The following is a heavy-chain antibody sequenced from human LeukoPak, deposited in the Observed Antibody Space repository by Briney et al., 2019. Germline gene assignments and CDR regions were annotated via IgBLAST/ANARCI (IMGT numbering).Heavy chain of an antibody. V-gene: IGHV1-69*05. D-gene: IGHD3-3*01. CDR3: ASTPHYDFWSGYQFDY. CDR2: IIPIFGTA. Sequence: ASVKVSSKASGGTFSSYAISWVRQAPGQGLEWMGGIIPIFGTANYAQKFQGRVTITTDESTSTAYMELSSLRSEDTAVYYCASTPHYDFWSGYQFDYWGQGTLVTVSS. J-gene: IGHJ4*02. CDR1: GGTFSSYA.